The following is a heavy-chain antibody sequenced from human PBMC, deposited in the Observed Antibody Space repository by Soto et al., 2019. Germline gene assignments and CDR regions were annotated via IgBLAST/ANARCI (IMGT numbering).Heavy chain of an antibody. CDR2: IWYDGSNK. Sequence: QVQLVESGGGVVQPGRSLRLSCAASGFTFSSYGMHWVRQAPGKGLEWVAVIWYDGSNKYYADSVEGRFTISRDNSKNPLYLQMNSLRAEDTAVYYCARGVDNWNDAHWFDPWGQGTLVTVSS. D-gene: IGHD1-1*01. CDR3: ARGVDNWNDAHWFDP. J-gene: IGHJ5*02. V-gene: IGHV3-33*01. CDR1: GFTFSSYG.